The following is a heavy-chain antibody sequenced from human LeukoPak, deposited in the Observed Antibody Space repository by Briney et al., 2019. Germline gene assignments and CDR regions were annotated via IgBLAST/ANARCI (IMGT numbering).Heavy chain of an antibody. Sequence: SETLSLTCTVSGVSIIDHDWGWIRQPPGKGLEWIGNIYSSGNTYFNPSLRSRVATSVDTSKNQFSLRLTSVTAADTAMFYCARLKPNYLGTFDSWGQGALVTVSS. CDR1: GVSIIDHD. J-gene: IGHJ4*02. CDR3: ARLKPNYLGTFDS. V-gene: IGHV4-4*09. CDR2: IYSSGNT. D-gene: IGHD7-27*01.